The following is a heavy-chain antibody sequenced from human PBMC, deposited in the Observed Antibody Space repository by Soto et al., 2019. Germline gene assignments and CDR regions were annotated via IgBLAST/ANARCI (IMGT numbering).Heavy chain of an antibody. Sequence: QITLKESGPTLVKPTQTLTLTCTFSGFSLSTSGVGVGWIRQPPGNALEWLALIYWDDDKRYSPSLKSRLTITKDTSKNQVVLTMTNMDPVDTATYYCARIWFGELSPWFDPWGQGTLVTVSS. CDR2: IYWDDDK. CDR1: GFSLSTSGVG. V-gene: IGHV2-5*02. CDR3: ARIWFGELSPWFDP. J-gene: IGHJ5*02. D-gene: IGHD3-10*01.